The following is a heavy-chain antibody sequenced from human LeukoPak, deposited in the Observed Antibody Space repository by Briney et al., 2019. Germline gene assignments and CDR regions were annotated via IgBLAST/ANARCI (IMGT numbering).Heavy chain of an antibody. V-gene: IGHV1-69*04. Sequence: ASVKVSCKASGGTFSSYAISWVRQAPGQGLEWMGRIIPILGIANYAQKFQGRVTITADKSTSTAYMELSSLRAEDTALYYCAKTPHPYYYDSSPTFDYWGQGTLVTVSS. D-gene: IGHD3-22*01. CDR2: IIPILGIA. J-gene: IGHJ4*02. CDR1: GGTFSSYA. CDR3: AKTPHPYYYDSSPTFDY.